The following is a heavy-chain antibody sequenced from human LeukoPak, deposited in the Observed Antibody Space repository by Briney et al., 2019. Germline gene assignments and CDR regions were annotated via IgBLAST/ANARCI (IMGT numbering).Heavy chain of an antibody. V-gene: IGHV7-4-1*02. CDR2: INTNTGNP. CDR1: GYTFTSYA. CDR3: ARDPLSSSWVYYYYYGMDV. Sequence: GASVKVSCKASGYTFTSYAMNWVRQAPGQGLEWMGWINTNTGNPTYAQGFTGRFVFSLDTFVSTAYLQISSLKAEDTAVYYCARDPLSSSWVYYYYYGMDVWGQGTTVTVSS. J-gene: IGHJ6*02. D-gene: IGHD6-13*01.